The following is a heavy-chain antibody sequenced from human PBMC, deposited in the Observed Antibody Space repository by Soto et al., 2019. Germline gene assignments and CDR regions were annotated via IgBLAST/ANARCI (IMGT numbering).Heavy chain of an antibody. V-gene: IGHV4-59*01. CDR3: AAHCSSTSCYTPFYCGMDV. Sequence: QVQLQESGPGLVKPSETLSLTCTVSGGSISSYYWSWMRQPPGKGLEWIGYIYYSGSTNYNPSLKSRVTISVDTSKNQFSLKLSSVTAADTAVYYCAAHCSSTSCYTPFYCGMDVWGQGTTVTVSS. D-gene: IGHD2-2*02. CDR1: GGSISSYY. J-gene: IGHJ6*02. CDR2: IYYSGST.